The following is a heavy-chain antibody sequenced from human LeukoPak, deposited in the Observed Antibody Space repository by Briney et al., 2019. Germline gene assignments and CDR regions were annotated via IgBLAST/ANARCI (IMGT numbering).Heavy chain of an antibody. CDR2: ISYTGTYI. Sequence: GGSLRLSCAASGFTFTNFAMSRVRQAPGKGLEWVSSISYTGTYIYYADSVKGRFTISRDNAQNSLYLQMNSLRAEDTAIYYCVRDRGTYRPIDYWGQGTLVTVSS. J-gene: IGHJ4*02. D-gene: IGHD1-26*01. CDR1: GFTFTNFA. V-gene: IGHV3-21*04. CDR3: VRDRGTYRPIDY.